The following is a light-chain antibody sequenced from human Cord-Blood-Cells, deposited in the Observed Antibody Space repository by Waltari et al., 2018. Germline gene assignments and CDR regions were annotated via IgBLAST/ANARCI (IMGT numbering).Light chain of an antibody. Sequence: DLQMTQSPSSLSASVGARVTITCQASQDISNYLNCYQQKPGKAPKLLIYDASNLETGFPSRFSGSGSGTDFTFTISSLQPEDIATYYCQQYDNLPYTFGQGTKLEIK. V-gene: IGKV1-33*01. CDR1: QDISNY. CDR2: DAS. CDR3: QQYDNLPYT. J-gene: IGKJ2*01.